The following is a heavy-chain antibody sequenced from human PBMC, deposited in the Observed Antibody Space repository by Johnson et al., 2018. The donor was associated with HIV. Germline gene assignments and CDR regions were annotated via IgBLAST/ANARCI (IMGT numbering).Heavy chain of an antibody. CDR3: ERIGGSYLVLWAFDI. CDR2: ISYDGNNK. CDR1: GFTFSNFA. Sequence: QVQLVESGGGVVQPGRSLRLSCAASGFTFSNFALHWVRQAPGKGLEWVAIISYDGNNKYYADSVKGRFTISRDNSKNTLYMQMHSLKPEDTALYYCERIGGSYLVLWAFDIWGQGTMVTVSS. V-gene: IGHV3-30-3*01. D-gene: IGHD1-26*01. J-gene: IGHJ3*02.